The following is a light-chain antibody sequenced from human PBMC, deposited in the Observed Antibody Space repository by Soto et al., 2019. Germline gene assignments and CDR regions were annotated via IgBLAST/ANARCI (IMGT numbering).Light chain of an antibody. CDR1: SSDVGAYNL. CDR2: EVS. J-gene: IGLJ1*01. V-gene: IGLV2-14*01. CDR3: ASLTTTDFV. Sequence: QSVLTQPASVSGSPGQSITISCTGTSSDVGAYNLVSWYQHHPDKAPKLMISEVSNRPSGVSDRFSGSKSGNTASLTISGLQAEDEADYYCASLTTTDFVFGTGIKVHRP.